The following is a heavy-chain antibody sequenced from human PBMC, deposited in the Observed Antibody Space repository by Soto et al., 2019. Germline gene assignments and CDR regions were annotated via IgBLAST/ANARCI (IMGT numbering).Heavy chain of an antibody. CDR3: ARDWSEPAVAGTLDY. CDR1: GYTFTSNG. D-gene: IGHD6-19*01. J-gene: IGHJ4*02. V-gene: IGHV1-18*04. CDR2: ISANKDLT. Sequence: GASVKVSCKASGYTFTSNGISWVRQAPGQGLEWMGWISANKDLTKYAEKVQGRATMTTDTSTSTAYMELRSLRSDDTAVYYCARDWSEPAVAGTLDYWGQGSPVTVSS.